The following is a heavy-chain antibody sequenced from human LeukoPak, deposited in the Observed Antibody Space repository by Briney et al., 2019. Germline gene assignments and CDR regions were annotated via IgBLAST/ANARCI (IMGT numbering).Heavy chain of an antibody. J-gene: IGHJ6*03. Sequence: SETLSLTCTISGGSISSYYWSWIRQPPGKGLEWIGYIYYTGSTNHNPSLKSRVTISVDTSRNQFSLKLSSVTAADTAVYYCARVVYSGYDFRGAMDVWGKGTTVTVSS. CDR3: ARVVYSGYDFRGAMDV. D-gene: IGHD5-12*01. CDR2: IYYTGST. V-gene: IGHV4-59*01. CDR1: GGSISSYY.